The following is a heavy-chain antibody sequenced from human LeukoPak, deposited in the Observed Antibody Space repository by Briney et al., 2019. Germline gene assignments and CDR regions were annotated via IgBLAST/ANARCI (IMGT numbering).Heavy chain of an antibody. CDR3: ARLDLDYYDSSGY. Sequence: GGSLRLSCAASGFTFSSYSMNWVRRAPGKGLEWVSSISSSSSYIYYADSVKGRFTISRDNAKNSLYLQMNSLRAEDTAVYYCARLDLDYYDSSGYWGQGTLVTVSS. J-gene: IGHJ4*02. D-gene: IGHD3-22*01. CDR1: GFTFSSYS. V-gene: IGHV3-21*01. CDR2: ISSSSSYI.